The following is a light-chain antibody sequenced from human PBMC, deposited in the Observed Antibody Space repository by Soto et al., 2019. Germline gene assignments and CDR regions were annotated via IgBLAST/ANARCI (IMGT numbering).Light chain of an antibody. V-gene: IGLV1-51*01. J-gene: IGLJ1*01. CDR1: SSNIGNNY. Sequence: QSVLTQPPSVSAAPGQKVTISCSGSSSNIGNNYVSWYQQLPGTAPKLLIYDNNKRPSGIPDRFSGSKSGTSATLGITGLQTGDEADYYCGTLDTSLSAGVFGTGTKLTVL. CDR3: GTLDTSLSAGV. CDR2: DNN.